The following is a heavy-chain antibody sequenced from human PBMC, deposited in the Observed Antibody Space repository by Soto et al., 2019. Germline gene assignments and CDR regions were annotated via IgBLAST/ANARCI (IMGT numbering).Heavy chain of an antibody. CDR2: ISWDGGST. Sequence: EVQLVESGGVVVQPGGSLRLSCAASGFTFDDYAMHWVRQAPGKGLEWVSLISWDGGSTYYADSVKGRFTISRDNSKNSLYLQMNSLRAEDTALYYCAKDISAGYCSSTSCWGDYFDYWGQGTLVTVSS. CDR3: AKDISAGYCSSTSCWGDYFDY. CDR1: GFTFDDYA. V-gene: IGHV3-43D*04. D-gene: IGHD2-2*01. J-gene: IGHJ4*02.